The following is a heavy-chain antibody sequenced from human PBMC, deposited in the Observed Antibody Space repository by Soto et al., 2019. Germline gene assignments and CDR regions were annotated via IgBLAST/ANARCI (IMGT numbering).Heavy chain of an antibody. CDR2: ISSSSSST. V-gene: IGHV3-11*06. CDR3: ARDRGGGSIFGGHYGMDV. CDR1: GFIFRDFY. D-gene: IGHD3-3*01. J-gene: IGHJ6*02. Sequence: GSLRLSCAASGFIFRDFYMSWIRQVPGKGLEWLSKISSSSSSTDYADSVKGRFTISRDNAKNSLYLQMSSLRAEDTAVYYCARDRGGGSIFGGHYGMDVWGQGTTVTVPS.